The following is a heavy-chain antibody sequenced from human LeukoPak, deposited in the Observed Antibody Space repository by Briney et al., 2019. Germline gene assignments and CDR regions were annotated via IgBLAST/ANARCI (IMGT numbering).Heavy chain of an antibody. CDR3: ARVGQAGYVGYPLDY. CDR1: GFSFSIYW. D-gene: IGHD5-12*01. Sequence: GALTLTLSSAGFSFSIYWLHWVRQPPGKGLMWVSRINRCGSRTSYADSVKGRFTISRDNTKNTLYLQMNSLRAEDAAVFYCARVGQAGYVGYPLDYRGQGTLVTVSS. V-gene: IGHV3-74*01. CDR2: INRCGSRT. J-gene: IGHJ4*02.